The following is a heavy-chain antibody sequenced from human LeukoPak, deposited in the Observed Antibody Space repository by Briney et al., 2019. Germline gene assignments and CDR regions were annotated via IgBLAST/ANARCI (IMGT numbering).Heavy chain of an antibody. V-gene: IGHV3-48*03. CDR2: ISSSGSTI. CDR3: ARVGDYGVLY. J-gene: IGHJ4*02. CDR1: GFTFSSYE. D-gene: IGHD4-17*01. Sequence: GGSLRLSCAASGFTFSSYEMNWVRQAPGKGLEWVSYISSSGSTIYYADSVKGRFTISRDNAKNSLYLQMNSLRAENTAVYYCARVGDYGVLYWGQGTLVTVSS.